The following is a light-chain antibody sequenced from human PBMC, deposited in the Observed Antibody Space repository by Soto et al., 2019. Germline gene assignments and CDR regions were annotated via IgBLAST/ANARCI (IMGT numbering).Light chain of an antibody. V-gene: IGKV3-20*01. CDR1: QSVSSSY. J-gene: IGKJ4*01. Sequence: ENVLTQSPGTLSLSPGERATLSCRASQSVSSSYLAWYQQKPGQAPRLLIYGASSRATGIPDRFSGSGSGTDFTLTISRLEPEDFSVYDCQQYGYSSPTFGGGTKV. CDR2: GAS. CDR3: QQYGYSSPT.